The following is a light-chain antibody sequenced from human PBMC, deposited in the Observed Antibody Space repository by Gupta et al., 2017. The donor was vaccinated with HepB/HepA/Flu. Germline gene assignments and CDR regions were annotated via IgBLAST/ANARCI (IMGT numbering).Light chain of an antibody. CDR2: SDN. Sequence: QSVLTQPPSASGTPGRSVTISCSGSSSNIGTYTVNWYQQLPGTAPKLLIYSDNQRPSGVPDRFSGSKSGTSASLAISGLQSEDETDYYCAAWDDSLNGWVFGGGTKLTVL. J-gene: IGLJ3*02. V-gene: IGLV1-44*01. CDR3: AAWDDSLNGWV. CDR1: SSNIGTYT.